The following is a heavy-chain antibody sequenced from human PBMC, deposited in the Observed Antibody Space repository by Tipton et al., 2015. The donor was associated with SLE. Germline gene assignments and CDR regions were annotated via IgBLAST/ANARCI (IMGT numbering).Heavy chain of an antibody. CDR3: ARFRPSRTKTITIFEH. D-gene: IGHD3-3*01. V-gene: IGHV1-8*01. J-gene: IGHJ1*01. CDR1: GYTFTSYD. CDR2: MNPNSGNT. Sequence: QLVQSGAEVKKPGASVKVSCKASGYTFTSYDINWVRQATGQGLEWMGWMNPNSGNTGYAQKFQGRVTMTRNTSISTAYMELRSLRSDDTAVYYCARFRPSRTKTITIFEHWGQGTLVTVSS.